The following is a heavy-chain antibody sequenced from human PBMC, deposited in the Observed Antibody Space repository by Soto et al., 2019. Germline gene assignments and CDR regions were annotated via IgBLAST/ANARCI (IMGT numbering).Heavy chain of an antibody. CDR2: MNPNSGNT. CDR3: ARGSGYCSSTSCLSGWFDP. J-gene: IGHJ5*02. CDR1: GYTSTSYD. Sequence: ASVKVSCKASGYTSTSYDINWVRQATGQGLEWMGWMNPNSGNTGYAQKFQGRVTMTRNTSISTAYMELSSLRSEDTAVYYCARGSGYCSSTSCLSGWFDPWGQGTLVTVSS. D-gene: IGHD2-2*01. V-gene: IGHV1-8*01.